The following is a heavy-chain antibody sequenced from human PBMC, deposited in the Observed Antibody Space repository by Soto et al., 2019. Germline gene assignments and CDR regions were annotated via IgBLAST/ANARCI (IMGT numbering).Heavy chain of an antibody. Sequence: QVQLQESGPGLVKPSQTLSLTCTVSGGSISSGGYYWSWIRQHPGKGLEWIGYIYYSGSTYYNPSLKSRVTISVDTSKNQFSLKLSSVTVADTAVYYCARDQDKVGAFDIWGQGTMVTVSS. J-gene: IGHJ3*02. V-gene: IGHV4-31*03. CDR1: GGSISSGGYY. D-gene: IGHD5-12*01. CDR3: ARDQDKVGAFDI. CDR2: IYYSGST.